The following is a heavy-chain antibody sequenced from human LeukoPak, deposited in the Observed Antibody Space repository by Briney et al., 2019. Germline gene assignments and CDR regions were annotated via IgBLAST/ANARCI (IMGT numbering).Heavy chain of an antibody. CDR3: ARARLGYCTNGVCYGLDY. CDR1: GGSISSGGYY. D-gene: IGHD2-8*01. V-gene: IGHV4-31*03. CDR2: IYYSGST. Sequence: EPSQTLSLTCTVSGGSISSGGYYWSWIRQHPGKGLEWIGYIYYSGSTYYNPSLKSRVTISVDTPKNQFSLKLSSVTAADTAVYYCARARLGYCTNGVCYGLDYWGQGTLVTVSS. J-gene: IGHJ4*02.